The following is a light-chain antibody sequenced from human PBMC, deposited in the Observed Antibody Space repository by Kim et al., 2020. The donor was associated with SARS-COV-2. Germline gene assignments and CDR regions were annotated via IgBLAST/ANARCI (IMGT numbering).Light chain of an antibody. CDR2: DVR. V-gene: IGLV2-11*03. Sequence: QSVTISCTGTSSDGGGYNDVSWYQQHPGKAPKLMIYDVRKRPSGVPDRFSGSKSDNTASLTISGLQAEDEADYYCCSYAGSYTFYVFGTGTKVTVL. J-gene: IGLJ1*01. CDR1: SSDGGGYND. CDR3: CSYAGSYTFYV.